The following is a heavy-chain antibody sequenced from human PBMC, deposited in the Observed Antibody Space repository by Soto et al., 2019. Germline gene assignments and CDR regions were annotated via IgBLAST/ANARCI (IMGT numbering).Heavy chain of an antibody. CDR2: ISAYNGNT. J-gene: IGHJ4*02. V-gene: IGHV1-18*01. CDR3: ARDMRYYDSSGYLY. CDR1: GYTFTSYG. D-gene: IGHD3-22*01. Sequence: ASVKVSCKASGYTFTSYGISWVRQAPGQGLEWMGWISAYNGNTNYAQKLQGRVTMTTDTSTSTAYMELRSLRSDDTAVYYCARDMRYYDSSGYLYWGQRTLVTVSS.